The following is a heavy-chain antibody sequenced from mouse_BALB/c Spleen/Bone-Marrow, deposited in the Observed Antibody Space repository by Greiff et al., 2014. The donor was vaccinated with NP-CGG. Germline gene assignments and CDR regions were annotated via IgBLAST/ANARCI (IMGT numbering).Heavy chain of an antibody. V-gene: IGHV14-3*02. CDR1: GFNIKDSY. CDR2: IDPANGNT. D-gene: IGHD2-14*01. J-gene: IGHJ2*01. Sequence: VQLQQSGAELVKPGASVKLSCTASGFNIKDSYMHWVKQRPEQGLDWIGRIDPANGNTKYDPKIQGKATITADTSSNTAYLQHSSLTSEDTAVYYCVNNRHGCYFDYWGQGTTLTVSS. CDR3: VNNRHGCYFDY.